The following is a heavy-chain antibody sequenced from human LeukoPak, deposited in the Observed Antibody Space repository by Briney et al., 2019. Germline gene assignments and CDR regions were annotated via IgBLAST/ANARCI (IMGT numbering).Heavy chain of an antibody. Sequence: GGSLRLSCTASGFSFSSYSMSWVRQPPGKGLEWISAINDDVTYYRDSVKGRFTVSRDNSRNTLYLQLNSLRAEDTAVYYCAKVDGSGSYRYYWGQGTPVTVSS. J-gene: IGHJ4*02. CDR2: INDDVT. CDR3: AKVDGSGSYRYY. D-gene: IGHD3-10*01. CDR1: GFSFSSYS. V-gene: IGHV3-23*01.